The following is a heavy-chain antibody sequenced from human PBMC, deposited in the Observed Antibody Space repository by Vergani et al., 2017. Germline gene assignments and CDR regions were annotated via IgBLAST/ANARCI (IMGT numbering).Heavy chain of an antibody. Sequence: QVQLVESGGGVVQPGRSLRLSCAASGFTFSSYAMHWVRQAPGKGLEWVAVISYDGSNKYYADSVKGRFTISRDNSKNTLYLQMNSLRAEDTAVYYCAGGPAPSGWYSYYYYYMDVWGKGTTVTVSS. J-gene: IGHJ6*03. CDR1: GFTFSSYA. CDR2: ISYDGSNK. V-gene: IGHV3-30-3*01. D-gene: IGHD6-19*01. CDR3: AGGPAPSGWYSYYYYYMDV.